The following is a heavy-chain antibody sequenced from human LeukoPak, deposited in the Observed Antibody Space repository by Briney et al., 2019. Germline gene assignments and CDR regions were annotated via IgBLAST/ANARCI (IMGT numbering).Heavy chain of an antibody. D-gene: IGHD3-10*01. CDR3: ARDWGSGT. V-gene: IGHV3-7*03. J-gene: IGHJ4*02. CDR2: IKHDGSET. CDR1: GFSLSDYW. Sequence: GGSLRLSCAVSGFSLSDYWMTWVRQAPGKGLEWVANIKHDGSETYYVDSVKGRFTISRDNAKDSLYLQMNSLTVDDTAVYYCARDWGSGTWGQGTLVTVSS.